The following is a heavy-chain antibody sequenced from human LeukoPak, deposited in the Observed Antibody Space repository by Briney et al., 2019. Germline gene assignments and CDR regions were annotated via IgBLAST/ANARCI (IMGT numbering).Heavy chain of an antibody. CDR1: GYTFTGYY. CDR3: ARGGRGYSYGFDY. J-gene: IGHJ4*02. D-gene: IGHD5-18*01. Sequence: GASVKVSFKASGYTFTGYYMHWVRQAPGQGLEWMGWINPNSGGTNCAQKFQGRVTMTRDTSISTAYMELSSLRSDDTAVYYCARGGRGYSYGFDYWGQGTLVTVSS. V-gene: IGHV1-2*02. CDR2: INPNSGGT.